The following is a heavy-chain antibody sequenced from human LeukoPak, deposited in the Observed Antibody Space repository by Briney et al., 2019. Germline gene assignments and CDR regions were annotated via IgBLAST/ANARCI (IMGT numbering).Heavy chain of an antibody. Sequence: ASVKVSCKASGYTFTSYGVSWVRQAPGQGLEWMGWISAYNGNTNYAQKLQGRVTMTTDTSTSTAYMELRSLRSDDTAVYYCARDLGDIVVVPAAMAFDIWGQGTMVTVSS. J-gene: IGHJ3*02. CDR3: ARDLGDIVVVPAAMAFDI. D-gene: IGHD2-2*01. CDR1: GYTFTSYG. V-gene: IGHV1-18*01. CDR2: ISAYNGNT.